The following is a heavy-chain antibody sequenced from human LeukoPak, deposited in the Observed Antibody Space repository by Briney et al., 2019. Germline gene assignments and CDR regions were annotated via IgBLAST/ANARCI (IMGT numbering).Heavy chain of an antibody. Sequence: GGSLRLSCAASGFTFSSYAMTWVRQAPGKGLEWVSTISDSGGGTYYADSVKGRFTISRDNSKNTLSLQMNSLRVEDTAVYYCAKEMSSRYSGAFAYWGQGTLVTVSS. CDR1: GFTFSSYA. J-gene: IGHJ4*02. V-gene: IGHV3-23*01. CDR3: AKEMSSRYSGAFAY. CDR2: ISDSGGGT. D-gene: IGHD1-26*01.